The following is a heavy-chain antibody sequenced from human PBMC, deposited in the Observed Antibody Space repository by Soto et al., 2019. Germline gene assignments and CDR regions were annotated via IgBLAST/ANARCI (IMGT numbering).Heavy chain of an antibody. CDR2: MNPNSGNT. D-gene: IGHD3-10*01. CDR3: ARVPGYYGSGSYLYYYYYGMDV. J-gene: IGHJ6*02. Sequence: ASVKVSCKSSGYTFTSYDINWVRQATGQVLEWMGWMNPNSGNTGYAQKFQGRVTMTRNTSISTAYMELSSLRSEDTAVYYCARVPGYYGSGSYLYYYYYGMDVWGQGTTVTVSS. CDR1: GYTFTSYD. V-gene: IGHV1-8*01.